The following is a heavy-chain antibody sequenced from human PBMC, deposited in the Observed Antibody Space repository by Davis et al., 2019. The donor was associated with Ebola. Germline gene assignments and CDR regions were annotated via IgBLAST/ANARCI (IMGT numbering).Heavy chain of an antibody. CDR1: GFTFSSYG. D-gene: IGHD2-15*01. CDR3: AKDNRGYCSGGSCYSSDGMDV. V-gene: IGHV3-30*18. Sequence: GESLKISCAASGFTFSSYGMHWVRQAPGKGLEWVAVISYDGSNKYYADSVKGRFTISRDNSKNTLYLQMNSLRAEDTAVYYCAKDNRGYCSGGSCYSSDGMDVWGQGTTVTVSS. CDR2: ISYDGSNK. J-gene: IGHJ6*02.